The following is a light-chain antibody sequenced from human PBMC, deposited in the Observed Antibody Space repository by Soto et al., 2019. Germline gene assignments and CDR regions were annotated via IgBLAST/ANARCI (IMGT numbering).Light chain of an antibody. CDR1: QSISGY. J-gene: IGKJ1*01. CDR3: QQSYSTPRA. V-gene: IGKV1-39*01. CDR2: GAS. Sequence: DIQMTQSPSSLSASVVDRVTITCRASQSISGYLNWYQQKPGKAPKVLISGASTLHNGVPSRFSGSGSGTDFSLAISSLQPEDFATYYCQQSYSTPRAFGQGTKVDI.